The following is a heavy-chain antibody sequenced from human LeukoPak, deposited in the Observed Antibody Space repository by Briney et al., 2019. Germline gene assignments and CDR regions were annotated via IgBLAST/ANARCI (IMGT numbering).Heavy chain of an antibody. CDR1: GYTFTSYS. V-gene: IGHV1-18*01. D-gene: IGHD2-2*03. J-gene: IGHJ4*02. CDR2: ISAYNGNT. Sequence: ASVKVSCKASGYTFTSYSISWVRQAPGQGLEWMGWISAYNGNTNYAQKLQGRVTMTTDTSTSTAYMELRSLRSDDTAVYYCARGGGYCSSTSCSNFDYWGQGTLVTVSS. CDR3: ARGGGYCSSTSCSNFDY.